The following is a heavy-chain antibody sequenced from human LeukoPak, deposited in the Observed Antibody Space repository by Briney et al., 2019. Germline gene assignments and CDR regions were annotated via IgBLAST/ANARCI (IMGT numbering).Heavy chain of an antibody. D-gene: IGHD3-22*01. CDR2: IYSGGST. CDR3: ARSGYDSSGDYFDY. J-gene: IGHJ4*02. CDR1: GFTFSSNS. Sequence: PGGPLRLSCAASGFTFSSNSMSWVRQAPGKGLEWVSVIYSGGSTYYADSVKGRFTISRDNSKNTLYLQMNSLRAEDTAVYYCARSGYDSSGDYFDYWGQGTLVTVSS. V-gene: IGHV3-53*01.